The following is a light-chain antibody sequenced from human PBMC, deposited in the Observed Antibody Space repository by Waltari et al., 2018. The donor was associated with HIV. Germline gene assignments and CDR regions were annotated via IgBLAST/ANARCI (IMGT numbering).Light chain of an antibody. Sequence: IQMTQSPSSLSASLGDRVTITCRASQSISSYLNWYQQKPGKAPKLLIYAASSLQSGVPSRFSGSGSGTDFTLTISSLQPEDFATYYCQQSYSTPYSFGQGTKLEIK. J-gene: IGKJ2*03. CDR2: AAS. CDR1: QSISSY. CDR3: QQSYSTPYS. V-gene: IGKV1-39*01.